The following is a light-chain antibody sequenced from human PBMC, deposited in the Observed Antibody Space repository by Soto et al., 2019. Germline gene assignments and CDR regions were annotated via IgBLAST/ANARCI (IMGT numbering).Light chain of an antibody. Sequence: QSALTQPASVSGSLGQSITISCIGTSDNIGGYNLVSWYQHKPGKAPKIIIFEGSKRPSGVSNRFSSSRSGNTASLTISGLQADDEADYYCCSFAGTGTQYVFGTGTKLTVL. CDR3: CSFAGTGTQYV. J-gene: IGLJ1*01. V-gene: IGLV2-23*01. CDR1: SDNIGGYNL. CDR2: EGS.